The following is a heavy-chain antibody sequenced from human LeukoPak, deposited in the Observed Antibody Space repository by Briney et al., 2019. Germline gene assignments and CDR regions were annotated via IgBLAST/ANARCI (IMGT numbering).Heavy chain of an antibody. CDR3: ARALEYSSSCFDY. J-gene: IGHJ4*02. D-gene: IGHD6-6*01. CDR2: IYHSGST. Sequence: SETLSLTCAASGGSISSSNWWSWVRQPPGKGLEWIGEIYHSGSTNYNPSLKSRVTISVDKSKNQFSLKLSSVTAADTAVYYCARALEYSSSCFDYWGQGTLVTVSS. CDR1: GGSISSSNW. V-gene: IGHV4-4*02.